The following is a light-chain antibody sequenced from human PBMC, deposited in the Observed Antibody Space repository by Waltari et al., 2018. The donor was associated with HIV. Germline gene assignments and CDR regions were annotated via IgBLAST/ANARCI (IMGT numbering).Light chain of an antibody. CDR2: TSK. CDR3: QSYDTSLSAWV. CDR1: SSNIGAGYD. V-gene: IGLV1-40*03. Sequence: QSVLTQPPSISGAPGQRITVSCSGTSSNIGAGYDVHWYQQLPGTAPKLLLYTSKNRPSGVPDRFSASKSDASASLAITGLQAADEGDYFCQSYDTSLSAWVFGGGTRLTVL. J-gene: IGLJ2*01.